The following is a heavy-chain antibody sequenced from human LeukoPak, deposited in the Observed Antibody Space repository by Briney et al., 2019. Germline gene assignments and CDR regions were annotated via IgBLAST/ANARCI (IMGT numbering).Heavy chain of an antibody. CDR1: GGSFSGYY. V-gene: IGHV4-34*01. D-gene: IGHD3-10*01. Sequence: SETLSLTCAVYGGSFSGYYWSWIRQPPGKGLEWIGEINHSGSTNYNPSLKSRVTISVDTSKNQFSLKLSSVTAADTAVYYCGRRSAYYGSGSRYYYMDVWGKGTTVTISS. CDR2: INHSGST. CDR3: GRRSAYYGSGSRYYYMDV. J-gene: IGHJ6*03.